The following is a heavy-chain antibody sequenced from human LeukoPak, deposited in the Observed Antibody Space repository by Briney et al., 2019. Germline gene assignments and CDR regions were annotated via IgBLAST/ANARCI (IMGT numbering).Heavy chain of an antibody. CDR3: AKARAQGSASSDY. CDR1: GFTFSSYG. Sequence: GGSLRLSCAASGFTFSSYGMHWVRQAPGKGLEWVAVIWYDGSNKYYADSVKGRFTISRDNSKNTLYLQMNSLRAEDTALYYCAKARAQGSASSDYWGQGTLVTVSS. CDR2: IWYDGSNK. V-gene: IGHV3-33*06. J-gene: IGHJ4*02.